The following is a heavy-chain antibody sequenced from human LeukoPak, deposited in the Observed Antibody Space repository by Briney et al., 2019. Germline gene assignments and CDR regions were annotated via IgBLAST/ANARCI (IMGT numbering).Heavy chain of an antibody. V-gene: IGHV3-30-3*01. J-gene: IGHJ4*02. CDR1: GFTLSSYA. Sequence: GGSLRLSCAASGFTLSSYAMHWVRQAPGKGLEWVAVISYDGSNKYYADSVKGRFTISRDNSRNTLYLQMNSLRAEDTAVYYCARDRDYYDSSGPLDYWGQGTLVTVSS. CDR3: ARDRDYYDSSGPLDY. D-gene: IGHD3-22*01. CDR2: ISYDGSNK.